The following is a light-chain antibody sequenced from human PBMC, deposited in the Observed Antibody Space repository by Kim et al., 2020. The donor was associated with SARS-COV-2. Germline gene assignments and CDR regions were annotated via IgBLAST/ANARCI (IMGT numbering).Light chain of an antibody. CDR2: AAS. Sequence: ASVGDIVTITCRASQDIANSLAWYQQKPGKVPQVLIYAASTLQSGVPSRFSGSGSGTEFTLTIGSLQTEDVATYFCQKYNSAPWTFGPGTKVDIK. V-gene: IGKV1-27*01. CDR1: QDIANS. CDR3: QKYNSAPWT. J-gene: IGKJ1*01.